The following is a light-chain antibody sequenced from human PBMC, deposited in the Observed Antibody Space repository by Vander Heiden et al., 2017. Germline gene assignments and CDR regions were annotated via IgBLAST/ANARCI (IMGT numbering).Light chain of an antibody. J-gene: IGLJ2*01. CDR2: DNN. CDR3: GTWDSSLSAVV. V-gene: IGLV1-51*01. Sequence: QSLLPQPPPVSAAPGQKVTISCSGSSSNIGNNYVSWYQQLPGTAPKLLIYDNNKRPSGIPDRFSGSKSGTSATMGITGLQTGDEADYYCGTWDSSLSAVVFGGGTKLTVL. CDR1: SSNIGNNY.